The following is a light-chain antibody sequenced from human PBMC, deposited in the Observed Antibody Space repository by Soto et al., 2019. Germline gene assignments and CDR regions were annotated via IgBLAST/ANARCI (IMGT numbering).Light chain of an antibody. Sequence: EILMTQSPATLSVSPGERATLSCSASQTVTGALAWYQQKPVQAPRLLIYGASTRATGIPDRFSGSGSGTKFTLPIISLQSADFAVYYCQQYNDWPPYTFGQGTNVEIK. CDR1: QTVTGA. J-gene: IGKJ2*01. CDR2: GAS. CDR3: QQYNDWPPYT. V-gene: IGKV3-15*01.